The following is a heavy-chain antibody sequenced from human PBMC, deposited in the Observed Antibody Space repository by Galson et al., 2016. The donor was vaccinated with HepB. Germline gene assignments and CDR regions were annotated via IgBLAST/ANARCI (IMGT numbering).Heavy chain of an antibody. V-gene: IGHV1-69*13. J-gene: IGHJ3*02. D-gene: IGHD6-13*01. CDR3: ARDARHRSTWYLAFDI. CDR1: GGTFSSYA. Sequence: SVKVSCKASGGTFSSYAISWVRQAPGQGLEWMGGIIPIFGSANYAQKFQSRLTITADESTSTAYMELSSLRSEDTAVYYCARDARHRSTWYLAFDIWGQGTMLTVSS. CDR2: IIPIFGSA.